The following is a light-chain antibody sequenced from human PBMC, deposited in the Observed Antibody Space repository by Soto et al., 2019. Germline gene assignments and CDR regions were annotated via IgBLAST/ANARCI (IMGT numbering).Light chain of an antibody. Sequence: ALTQPASVSGSPGQSITISCTGTSSDVGSYNLVSWYQQHPGKAPKLMIYEGSKRPSGVSNRFSGSKSGNTASLTISGLQAEDEADYYCCSYAGSSTPVVFGGGTQLTVL. CDR3: CSYAGSSTPVV. CDR1: SSDVGSYNL. CDR2: EGS. J-gene: IGLJ2*01. V-gene: IGLV2-23*01.